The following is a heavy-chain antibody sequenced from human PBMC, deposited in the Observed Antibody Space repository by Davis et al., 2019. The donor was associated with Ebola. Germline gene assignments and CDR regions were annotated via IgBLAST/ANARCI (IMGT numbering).Heavy chain of an antibody. CDR1: GFTFSSYS. V-gene: IGHV3-74*01. CDR2: INSDGSST. D-gene: IGHD3-3*01. Sequence: HTGGSLRLSCAASGFTFSSYSMNWVRQAPGKGLVWVSRINSDGSSTSYADSVKGRFTISRDNAKNTLYLQMNSLRAEDTAVYYCARAPRYYDFWSGYYDPWGQGTLVTVSS. CDR3: ARAPRYYDFWSGYYDP. J-gene: IGHJ5*02.